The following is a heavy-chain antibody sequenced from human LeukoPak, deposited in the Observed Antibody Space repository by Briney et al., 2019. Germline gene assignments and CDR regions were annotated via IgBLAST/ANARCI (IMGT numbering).Heavy chain of an antibody. CDR2: IYTSGST. J-gene: IGHJ3*02. V-gene: IGHV4-4*07. CDR3: ARIVGATSRGAFDI. D-gene: IGHD1-26*01. CDR1: GVSISSYY. Sequence: KPSHTQSLICTVSGVSISSYYWRWIRQPAGKGLEWIGGIYTSGSTNFNPSLKRRVTKSVDTSKNQFSLKLSSVTAADTAVYYCARIVGATSRGAFDIWGQGTMVTVSS.